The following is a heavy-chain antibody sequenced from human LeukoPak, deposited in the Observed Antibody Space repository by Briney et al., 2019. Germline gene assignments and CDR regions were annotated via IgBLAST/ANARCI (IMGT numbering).Heavy chain of an antibody. Sequence: PSETLSLTCTVSGGSISSSSYYWGWIRQPPGKGLEWIGSIYHSGSTYYNPSLESRVTISVDTSKNQFSLKLSSVTAADTAVYYCARHLGGNPDFDYWGQGTLVTVSS. CDR3: ARHLGGNPDFDY. J-gene: IGHJ4*02. V-gene: IGHV4-39*01. CDR1: GGSISSSSYY. CDR2: IYHSGST.